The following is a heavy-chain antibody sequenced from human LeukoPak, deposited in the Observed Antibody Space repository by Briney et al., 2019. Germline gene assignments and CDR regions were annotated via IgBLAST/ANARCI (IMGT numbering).Heavy chain of an antibody. CDR2: ISSDGSKT. Sequence: GGSLRLSCAASGFIFSNYAMHWVRQAPGKGLEWVALISSDGSKTYHADSVKGRFSISRDNSKNTLYLQLNSLRAEDTSVYYCARDSTYWYDSGSSGPHYFAYWGQGTLVTVSS. CDR3: ARDSTYWYDSGSSGPHYFAY. D-gene: IGHD3-10*01. J-gene: IGHJ4*02. V-gene: IGHV3-30*01. CDR1: GFIFSNYA.